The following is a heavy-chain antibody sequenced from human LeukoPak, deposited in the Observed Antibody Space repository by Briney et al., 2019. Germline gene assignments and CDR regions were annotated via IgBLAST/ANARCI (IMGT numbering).Heavy chain of an antibody. CDR2: IIPIFGTA. CDR1: GGTFSSYA. Sequence: SVKVSCKASGGTFSSYAISWVRQAPGQGLEWMGGIIPIFGTANYAQKFQGRVTITADESTSTAYMELSSLRSEDTAVYYCARALADIVVVPAAMRLYYFDYWGQGTLVTVSS. V-gene: IGHV1-69*13. J-gene: IGHJ4*02. D-gene: IGHD2-2*01. CDR3: ARALADIVVVPAAMRLYYFDY.